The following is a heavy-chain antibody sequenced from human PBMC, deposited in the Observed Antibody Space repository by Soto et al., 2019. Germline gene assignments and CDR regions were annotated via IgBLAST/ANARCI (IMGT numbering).Heavy chain of an antibody. Sequence: PSETLSLTCAVSGYSISSGYYWGWIRQPPGKGLEWIGSIYHSGSTYYNPSLKSRVTISVDTSKNQFSLKLSSVTAADTAVYYCARALYSSGWYWYYWGQGTLVTVSS. D-gene: IGHD6-19*01. CDR3: ARALYSSGWYWYY. CDR1: GYSISSGYY. CDR2: IYHSGST. V-gene: IGHV4-38-2*01. J-gene: IGHJ4*02.